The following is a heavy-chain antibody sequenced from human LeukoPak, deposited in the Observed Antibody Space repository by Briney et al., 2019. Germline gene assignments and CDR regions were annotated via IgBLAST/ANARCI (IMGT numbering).Heavy chain of an antibody. J-gene: IGHJ6*02. Sequence: GGSLRLSCAASGFTVSSNYMSWVRQAPGKGLEWVSVIYSGGITYYADSVKGRFTISRDNSKNTLYLQMNSLRAEDTAVYYCARDAEAPYYYYGMDVWGQGTTATVSS. V-gene: IGHV3-53*01. CDR1: GFTVSSNY. CDR3: ARDAEAPYYYYGMDV. CDR2: IYSGGIT.